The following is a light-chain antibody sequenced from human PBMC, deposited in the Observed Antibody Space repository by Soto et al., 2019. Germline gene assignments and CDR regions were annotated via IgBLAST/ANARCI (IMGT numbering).Light chain of an antibody. J-gene: IGLJ3*02. CDR3: SSYTSSSTLVV. V-gene: IGLV2-14*01. CDR2: EVS. Sequence: QSALTQPASVSGSPGQSITISCTGTSSDVGGYNYVSWYQQHPGKAPKLMIYEVSNRPSGVSNRFSGSKSGNTASLTISGIQAEDAADYYCSSYTSSSTLVVFGGGTKLTVL. CDR1: SSDVGGYNY.